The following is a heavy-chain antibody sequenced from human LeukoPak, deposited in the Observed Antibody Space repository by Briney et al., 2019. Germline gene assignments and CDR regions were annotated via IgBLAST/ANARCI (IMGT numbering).Heavy chain of an antibody. CDR1: GGTFSSYA. CDR2: IIPIFGTA. V-gene: IGHV1-69*13. D-gene: IGHD6-19*01. CDR3: ARSEQWLVIHLDY. Sequence: ASVKVSCKASGGTFSSYAISWVRQAPGQGLEWMGGIIPIFGTANYAQKFQGRVTITADEFTSTAYMELSSLRSEDTAVYCCARSEQWLVIHLDYWGQGTLVTVSS. J-gene: IGHJ4*02.